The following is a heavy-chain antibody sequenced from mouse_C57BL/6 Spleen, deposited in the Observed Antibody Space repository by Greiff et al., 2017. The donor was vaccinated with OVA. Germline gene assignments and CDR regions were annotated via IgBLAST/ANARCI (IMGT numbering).Heavy chain of an antibody. CDR2: IYPGSGNT. D-gene: IGHD2-5*01. Sequence: QVQLQQSGAELVRPGASVKLSCKASGYTFTDYYINWVKQRPGQGLEWIARIYPGSGNTYYNEKFKGKATLTAEKSSSTAYMQLSSLTSEDSAVYFCAKTSPYYSNYDAMDYWGQGTSVTVSS. CDR3: AKTSPYYSNYDAMDY. J-gene: IGHJ4*01. CDR1: GYTFTDYY. V-gene: IGHV1-76*01.